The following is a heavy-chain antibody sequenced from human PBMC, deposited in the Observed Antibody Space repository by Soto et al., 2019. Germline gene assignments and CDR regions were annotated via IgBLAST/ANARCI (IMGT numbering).Heavy chain of an antibody. D-gene: IGHD2-2*01. J-gene: IGHJ4*02. V-gene: IGHV3-30*18. CDR2: ISYDGDNE. Sequence: QVQQVESGGGVVQPGRSLRLSCAASGFTFSNYGMHWVRQAPGKGLEWVAIISYDGDNEYYADSVRGRFTISRDNSKNTLYLQTSSLRHEDTAVYYCAKDGGPVYCNSPGCSAKHFDYWGQGTLVTVSS. CDR3: AKDGGPVYCNSPGCSAKHFDY. CDR1: GFTFSNYG.